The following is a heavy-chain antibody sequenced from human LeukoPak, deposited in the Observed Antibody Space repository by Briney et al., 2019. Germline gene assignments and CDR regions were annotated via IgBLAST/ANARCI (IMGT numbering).Heavy chain of an antibody. J-gene: IGHJ4*02. V-gene: IGHV1-18*01. D-gene: IGHD3-16*02. Sequence: ASVKVSCKASGYTFTSYGISWVRRAPGQGLEWMGWISAYNGNTNYAQKLQGRVTMTTDTSTSTAYMELRSLRSDDTAVYYCARDRGRGLRLGELSPYYFDYWGQGTLVTVSS. CDR1: GYTFTSYG. CDR3: ARDRGRGLRLGELSPYYFDY. CDR2: ISAYNGNT.